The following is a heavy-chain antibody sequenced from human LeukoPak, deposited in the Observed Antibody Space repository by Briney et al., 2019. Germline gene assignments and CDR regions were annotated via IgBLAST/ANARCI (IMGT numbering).Heavy chain of an antibody. Sequence: SETLSLTCAVHGGSFSGYYWSWIRQPPGKGLEWIGEINHSGSTNYNPSLKSRVTISVDMSKNQFSLKLSSVTAADTAVYYCARAKSAAGYWGQGTLVTVSS. V-gene: IGHV4-34*01. D-gene: IGHD6-25*01. CDR3: ARAKSAAGY. CDR1: GGSFSGYY. CDR2: INHSGST. J-gene: IGHJ4*02.